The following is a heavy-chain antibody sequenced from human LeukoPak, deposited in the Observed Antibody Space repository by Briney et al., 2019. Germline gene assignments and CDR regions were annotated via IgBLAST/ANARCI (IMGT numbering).Heavy chain of an antibody. Sequence: GGPLEFSCEAPGLRFGPYGRTWARQAPGKGLKWVANIKEDGSEKYYADSVKGRFTISRDNAKKSLYLQMNSLRADDTAVYYCAGERDMTTVWEIFEYWGQGALVTVSS. CDR1: GLRFGPYG. CDR2: IKEDGSEK. V-gene: IGHV3-7*01. D-gene: IGHD4-11*01. J-gene: IGHJ4*02. CDR3: AGERDMTTVWEIFEY.